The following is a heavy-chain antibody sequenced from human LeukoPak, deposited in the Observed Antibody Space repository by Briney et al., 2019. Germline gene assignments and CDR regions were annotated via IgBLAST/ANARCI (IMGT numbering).Heavy chain of an antibody. V-gene: IGHV1-69*04. J-gene: IGHJ4*02. Sequence: GASVTVSCKASGGTFSSYAISWVRQAPGQGLEWMGRIIPILGIANYAQKFQGRVTITADKSTSTAYMELSSLRSEDTAVYYCAGESYYYDSSGYVFGYWGQGTLVTVSS. D-gene: IGHD3-22*01. CDR1: GGTFSSYA. CDR2: IIPILGIA. CDR3: AGESYYYDSSGYVFGY.